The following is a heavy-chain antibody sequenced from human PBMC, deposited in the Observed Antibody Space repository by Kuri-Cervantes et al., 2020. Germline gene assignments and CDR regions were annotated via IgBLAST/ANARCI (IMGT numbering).Heavy chain of an antibody. CDR2: MNPNSGNT. CDR3: ARDHCSGGSCYRGGGISGFDP. CDR1: GYTFTSYD. Sequence: ASVKVSCKASGYTFTSYDINWVRQATGQGLEWMGWMNPNSGNTGYAQKFQGRLTMTRNTSISTAYMELSSLRSEDTAVYCCARDHCSGGSCYRGGGISGFDPWGQGTLVTVSS. D-gene: IGHD2-15*01. J-gene: IGHJ5*02. V-gene: IGHV1-8*01.